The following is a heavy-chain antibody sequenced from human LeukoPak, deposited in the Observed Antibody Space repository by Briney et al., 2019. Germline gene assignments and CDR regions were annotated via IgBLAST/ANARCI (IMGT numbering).Heavy chain of an antibody. CDR2: ISGSSNYI. J-gene: IGHJ4*02. V-gene: IGHV3-21*01. Sequence: GGSLRLSCAASGFSSSTYSMNWVRQAPGKGPEWVSSISGSSNYIFYTESVKGRFTVSRDNAKNSLYLQMNSLRGEDTAVYYCARVSSVPTPRALDYWGQGTLVTVSS. CDR1: GFSSSTYS. CDR3: ARVSSVPTPRALDY. D-gene: IGHD4/OR15-4a*01.